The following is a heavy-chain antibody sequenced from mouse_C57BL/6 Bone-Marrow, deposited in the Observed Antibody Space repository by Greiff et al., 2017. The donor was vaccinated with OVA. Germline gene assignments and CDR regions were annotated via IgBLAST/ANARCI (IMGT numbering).Heavy chain of an antibody. CDR1: GYTFTEYT. D-gene: IGHD2-1*01. Sequence: VQLQQSGAELVKPGASVKLSCKASGYTFTEYTIHWVKQRSGQGLEWIGWFYPGSGSIKYNEKFKDKATLTADKSSSTVYMELSRLTSEDSAVYFGARHEGLLWYPYWYFDVWGTGTTVTVSS. V-gene: IGHV1-62-2*01. CDR2: FYPGSGSI. CDR3: ARHEGLLWYPYWYFDV. J-gene: IGHJ1*03.